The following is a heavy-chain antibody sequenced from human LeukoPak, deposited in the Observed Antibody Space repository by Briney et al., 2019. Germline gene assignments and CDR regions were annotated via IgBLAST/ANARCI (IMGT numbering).Heavy chain of an antibody. D-gene: IGHD2-15*01. CDR3: ARALDDVVAVDY. CDR2: IWYDGNNK. Sequence: GGSLRLSCVASGFTFSSYGMHWVRQAPGKGLEWVAVIWYDGNNKYYADSVKGRFTISRDNSKNTLYLQMNSLRAEDTAVYYCARALDDVVAVDYWGQGTLVTVSS. V-gene: IGHV3-33*01. J-gene: IGHJ4*02. CDR1: GFTFSSYG.